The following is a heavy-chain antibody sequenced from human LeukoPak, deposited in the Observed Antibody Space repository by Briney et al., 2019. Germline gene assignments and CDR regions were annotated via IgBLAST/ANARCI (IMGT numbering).Heavy chain of an antibody. CDR1: GYTFTGYY. Sequence: ASVKVSCKASGYTFTGYYMHWVRQAPGQGLEWMGWINPNSGGTNYAQKFQGRVTMTRDTSISTAYMELSRLRSDDTAVYYCARDPRVWFGELLFGWFDPWGQGTLVTVSS. D-gene: IGHD3-10*01. CDR2: INPNSGGT. V-gene: IGHV1-2*02. J-gene: IGHJ5*02. CDR3: ARDPRVWFGELLFGWFDP.